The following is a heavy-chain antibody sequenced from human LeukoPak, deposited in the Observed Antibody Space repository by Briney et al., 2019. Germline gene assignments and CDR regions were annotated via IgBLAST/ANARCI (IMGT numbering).Heavy chain of an antibody. D-gene: IGHD4-17*01. CDR3: ARDGDGDYVFSYYFDY. J-gene: IGHJ4*02. Sequence: GGSLRLSCAASGFTFSSYAMHWVRQAPGKGLEWVALISYDESNTFYADSVKGRFPISRDNSKNTLYLQMNSLRVEDTAVYYCARDGDGDYVFSYYFDYWGQGTLVTVSS. V-gene: IGHV3-30*04. CDR1: GFTFSSYA. CDR2: ISYDESNT.